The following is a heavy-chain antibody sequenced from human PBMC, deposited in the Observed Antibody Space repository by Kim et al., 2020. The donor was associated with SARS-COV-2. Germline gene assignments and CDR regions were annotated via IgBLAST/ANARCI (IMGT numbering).Heavy chain of an antibody. J-gene: IGHJ6*02. V-gene: IGHV3-15*01. CDR1: GFTFSNAW. CDR3: TTVLRYFDWTIIGDYDYYYGMDV. D-gene: IGHD3-9*01. CDR2: IKSKTDGGTT. Sequence: GGSLRLSCAASGFTFSNAWMSWVRQAPGKGLEWVGRIKSKTDGGTTDYAAPGKGRFTISRDDSKNTLYLQMNSLKTEDTALYYCTTVLRYFDWTIIGDYDYYYGMDVWGQGTTVTVSS.